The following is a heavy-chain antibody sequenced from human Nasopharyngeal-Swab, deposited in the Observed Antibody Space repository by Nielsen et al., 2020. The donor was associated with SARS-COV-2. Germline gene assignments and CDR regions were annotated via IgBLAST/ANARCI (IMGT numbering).Heavy chain of an antibody. V-gene: IGHV1-3*01. CDR2: INAGNGNT. CDR3: ARDRRGVLALGY. J-gene: IGHJ4*02. Sequence: WVRQAPGQRLEWMGWINAGNGNTKYPQKFQGRVTITRDTSASTAYMELSSLRSEDTAVYYCARDRRGVLALGYWGQGTLVTVSS. D-gene: IGHD3-10*01.